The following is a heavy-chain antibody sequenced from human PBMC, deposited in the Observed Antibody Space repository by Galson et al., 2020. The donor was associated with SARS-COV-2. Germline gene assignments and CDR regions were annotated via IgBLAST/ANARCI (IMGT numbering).Heavy chain of an antibody. J-gene: IGHJ3*02. V-gene: IGHV4-38-2*02. Sequence: SETLSLTCDVSGYSIRNGYYWGWIRQPPGKGLEWIGSIYHNGDTYDNPSLNSRLSLSVDKSKNQFSLKLRSVTVADTAVYYCVRDPTMSDAFDIWGQGTMVTVSP. CDR3: VRDPTMSDAFDI. CDR1: GYSIRNGYY. D-gene: IGHD3-22*01. CDR2: IYHNGDT.